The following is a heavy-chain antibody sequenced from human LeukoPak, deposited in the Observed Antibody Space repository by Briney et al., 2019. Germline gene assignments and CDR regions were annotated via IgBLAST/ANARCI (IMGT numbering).Heavy chain of an antibody. J-gene: IGHJ6*03. CDR3: TRDQCGGDCYPPHTFYYYYYMDV. V-gene: IGHV3-49*03. CDR1: GFTFGDYA. D-gene: IGHD2-21*02. CDR2: IRIKAYGGTT. Sequence: GGSLRLSCTASGFTFGDYAMSWFRQAPGKGLEWVGFIRIKAYGGTTQYGASVKGRFIISRDDSKSIAYLQMNSLKTEDTAVYYCTRDQCGGDCYPPHTFYYYYYMDVWGKGTTVTVSS.